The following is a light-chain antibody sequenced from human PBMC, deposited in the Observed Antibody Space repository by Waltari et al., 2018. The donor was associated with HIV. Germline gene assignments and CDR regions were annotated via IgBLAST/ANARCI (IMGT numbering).Light chain of an antibody. V-gene: IGLV2-8*01. Sequence: QSALTQPPSASGSPGQSVTISCTGTGSDVGAYHYVSWYQQHPGKAPKVLIYEVSKRPSGVPDRFSGSKSDNTASLTVSGLQADDEADYYCSSYAGTNNWVFGGGTKLTVL. J-gene: IGLJ3*02. CDR3: SSYAGTNNWV. CDR2: EVS. CDR1: GSDVGAYHY.